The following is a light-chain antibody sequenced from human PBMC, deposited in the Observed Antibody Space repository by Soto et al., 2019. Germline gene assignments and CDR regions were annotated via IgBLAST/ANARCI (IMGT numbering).Light chain of an antibody. Sequence: ETVLTQSPGTLSLSPRETATLSCRASQSVASNSLAWYQQKPGQAPRLLVYGASGRATDIPDRFSGRGSGTDFTLTINRLEPEDFAVYYCQNYDSSPYTFGQGTKLEIK. CDR3: QNYDSSPYT. J-gene: IGKJ2*01. CDR2: GAS. V-gene: IGKV3-20*01. CDR1: QSVASNS.